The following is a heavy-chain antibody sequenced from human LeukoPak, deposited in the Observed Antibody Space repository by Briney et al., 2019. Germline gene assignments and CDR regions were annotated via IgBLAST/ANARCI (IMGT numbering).Heavy chain of an antibody. Sequence: GASVKVSCKASGYTFTSYGISWVRQAPGQGLEWMGWISAYNGNTSCAQKLQGRVTMTTDTSTSTAYMELRSLRSDDTAVYYCAKYSSGWFDYWGQGTLVTVSS. CDR3: AKYSSGWFDY. CDR2: ISAYNGNT. J-gene: IGHJ4*02. D-gene: IGHD6-19*01. CDR1: GYTFTSYG. V-gene: IGHV1-18*01.